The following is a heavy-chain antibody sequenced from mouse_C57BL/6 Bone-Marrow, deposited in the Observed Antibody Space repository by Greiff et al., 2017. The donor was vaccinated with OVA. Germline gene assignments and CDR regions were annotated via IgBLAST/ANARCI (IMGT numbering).Heavy chain of an antibody. CDR1: GYTFTDYE. Sequence: VKLVESGAELVRPGASVTLSCKASGYTFTDYEMHWVKQTPVHGLEWIGAIDPETGGTAYNQKFKGKAILTAEKSSSTAYMELRSLTSEDSAVYYGTRGYSNYYAMDYWGQGTSVTVSS. CDR3: TRGYSNYYAMDY. CDR2: IDPETGGT. D-gene: IGHD2-5*01. V-gene: IGHV1-15*01. J-gene: IGHJ4*01.